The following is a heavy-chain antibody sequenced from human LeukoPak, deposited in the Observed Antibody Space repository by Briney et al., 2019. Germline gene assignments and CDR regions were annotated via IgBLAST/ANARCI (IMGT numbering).Heavy chain of an antibody. J-gene: IGHJ4*02. CDR3: AKDRLPPSDYSSSWPYYFDY. CDR1: GFTFSNYG. CDR2: IRFDGSNK. Sequence: GGSLRLSCAASGFTFSNYGVHWVRQAPGKGLEWVSFIRFDGSNKYYADSVKGRLTISRDNSKNTLYLQMNSLRAEDTAVYYCAKDRLPPSDYSSSWPYYFDYWGQGTLVIVSS. V-gene: IGHV3-30*02. D-gene: IGHD6-13*01.